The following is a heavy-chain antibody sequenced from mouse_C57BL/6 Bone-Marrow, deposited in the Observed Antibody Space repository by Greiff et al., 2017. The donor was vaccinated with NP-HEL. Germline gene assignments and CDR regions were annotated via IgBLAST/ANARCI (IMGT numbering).Heavy chain of an antibody. D-gene: IGHD2-5*01. CDR1: GYTFTDYN. CDR2: INPNNGGT. Sequence: VQLKESGPELVKPGASVKIPCKASGYTFTDYNMDWVKQSHGKSLEWIGDINPNNGGTIYNQKFKGKATLTVDKSSSTAYMELRSLTSEDTAVYYCARDYSNDYYAMDYWGQGTSVTVSS. J-gene: IGHJ4*01. V-gene: IGHV1-18*01. CDR3: ARDYSNDYYAMDY.